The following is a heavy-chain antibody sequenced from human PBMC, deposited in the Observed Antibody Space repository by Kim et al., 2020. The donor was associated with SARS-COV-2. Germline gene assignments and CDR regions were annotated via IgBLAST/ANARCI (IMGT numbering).Heavy chain of an antibody. CDR3: ARDRVVPAAMWGPMYYFDY. J-gene: IGHJ4*02. V-gene: IGHV6-1*01. CDR2: TYYRSKWYN. Sequence: SQTLSLTCAISGDSVSSNSAAWNWIRQSPSRGLEWLGRTYYRSKWYNDYAVSVKSRITINPDTSKNQFSLQLNSVTPEDTAVYYCARDRVVPAAMWGPMYYFDYWGQGTLVTVSS. D-gene: IGHD2-2*01. CDR1: GDSVSSNSAA.